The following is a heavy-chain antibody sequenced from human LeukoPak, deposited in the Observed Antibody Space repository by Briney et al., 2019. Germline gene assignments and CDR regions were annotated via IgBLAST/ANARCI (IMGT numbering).Heavy chain of an antibody. D-gene: IGHD1-14*01. Sequence: ASVKVSCKASGYTFTGYYMHWVRQAPGQGLEWMGWINPKSGGTNYAQKFHGRVTMNRYTSISTAYMELSRLRSDYPYVYYCARDLYKGYWYFDRWGRGTLVTVSS. V-gene: IGHV1-2*02. CDR2: INPKSGGT. CDR1: GYTFTGYY. J-gene: IGHJ2*01. CDR3: ARDLYKGYWYFDR.